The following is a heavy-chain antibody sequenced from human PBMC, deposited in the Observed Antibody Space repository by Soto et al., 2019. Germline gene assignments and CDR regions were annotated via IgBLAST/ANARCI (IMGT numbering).Heavy chain of an antibody. V-gene: IGHV3-30*18. Sequence: GGSLRLSCAASGFTFSSYGMHWVRQAPGKGLEWVAVISYDGSNKYYADSVKGRFTISRDNSKNTLYLQMNSLRAEDTAVYYCAKDPVSYGDYTAPGGYFDYWGQGTLVTVSS. CDR2: ISYDGSNK. J-gene: IGHJ4*02. CDR3: AKDPVSYGDYTAPGGYFDY. D-gene: IGHD4-17*01. CDR1: GFTFSSYG.